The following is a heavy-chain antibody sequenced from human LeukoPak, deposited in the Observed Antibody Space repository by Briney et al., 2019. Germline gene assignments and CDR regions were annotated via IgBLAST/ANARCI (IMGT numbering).Heavy chain of an antibody. Sequence: SETLSLTCTVSGGSISSYYWSWIRQPPGKGLEWIGYIYYSGSTKYNPSLKSRVTISVDTSKNQFSLRLSSVTAADTAVYYCARYRGKTTVSSLDWLDPWGQGTLVTVSS. J-gene: IGHJ5*02. CDR3: ARYRGKTTVSSLDWLDP. CDR1: GGSISSYY. CDR2: IYYSGST. D-gene: IGHD4-11*01. V-gene: IGHV4-59*01.